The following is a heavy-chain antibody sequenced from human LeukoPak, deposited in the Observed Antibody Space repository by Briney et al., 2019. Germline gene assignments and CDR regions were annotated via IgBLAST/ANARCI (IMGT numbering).Heavy chain of an antibody. CDR3: ARDPHYYDSSGSSFDY. D-gene: IGHD3-22*01. J-gene: IGHJ4*02. CDR2: INAGNGNT. V-gene: IGHV1-3*01. CDR1: GYTFTSYA. Sequence: ASVKVSCTASGYTFTSYAMHWVRQAPGQRLEWMGWINAGNGNTKYSQKFQGRVTITRDTSASTAYMELSSLRSEDTAVYYCARDPHYYDSSGSSFDYWGQGTLVTVSS.